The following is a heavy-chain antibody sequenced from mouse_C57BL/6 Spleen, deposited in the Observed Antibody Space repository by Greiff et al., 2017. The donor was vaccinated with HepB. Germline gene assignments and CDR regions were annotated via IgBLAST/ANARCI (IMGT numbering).Heavy chain of an antibody. CDR1: GYTFTSYW. D-gene: IGHD3-2*02. J-gene: IGHJ2*01. CDR2: IDPADGNT. V-gene: IGHV1-69*01. CDR3: ARNQTAQAVYYFDD. Sequence: QVQLQQPGAELVKPGASVKMSCKASGYTFTSYWMHWVKQRPGQGLEWIGEIDPADGNTNYNQKFKGKSTLTVDKSSSTAYMQLSSLTSEDSAVYYCARNQTAQAVYYFDDWGQGTTLTVSS.